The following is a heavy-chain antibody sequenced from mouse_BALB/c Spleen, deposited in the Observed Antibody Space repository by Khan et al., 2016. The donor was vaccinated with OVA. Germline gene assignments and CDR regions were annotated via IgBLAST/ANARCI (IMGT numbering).Heavy chain of an antibody. CDR2: RWGGGGT. CDR3: ARAYYRYDGYYGMDY. J-gene: IGHJ4*01. D-gene: IGHD2-14*01. V-gene: IGHV2-6-4*01. Sequence: VQLQESGPGPVAPSQSLFSTCTVFGLFSSRYNIHWVCQTPGKGLEWPGMRWGGGGTDYNSLLKAGLSISQYNSTSQIIFKMNSLQTNDSSMYYCARAYYRYDGYYGMDYRGHGTSVTVSS. CDR1: GLFSSRYN.